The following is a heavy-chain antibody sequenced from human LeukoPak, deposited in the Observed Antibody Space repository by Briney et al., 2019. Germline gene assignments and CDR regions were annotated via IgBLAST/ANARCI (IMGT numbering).Heavy chain of an antibody. D-gene: IGHD6-13*01. CDR2: IYHSGST. CDR3: ARVPRGRQQLSSAVDY. Sequence: KPSETLSLTCAVSGYSISSGYYWGWIRQPPGKGLEWIGTIYHSGSTYYNPSLKSRVTISVDTSRNQFSLMLTSVTAADTAVYYCARVPRGRQQLSSAVDYWGQGTLVTVSS. J-gene: IGHJ4*02. V-gene: IGHV4-38-2*01. CDR1: GYSISSGYY.